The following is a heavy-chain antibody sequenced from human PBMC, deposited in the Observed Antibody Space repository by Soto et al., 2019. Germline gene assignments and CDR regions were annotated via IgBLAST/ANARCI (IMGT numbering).Heavy chain of an antibody. CDR3: AREPGGFGELSLDY. Sequence: SETLSLTCSVFGGSISTYYWSWILQPAGKGLEWIGRIYSGGSTNFNPSLRSRVTVSVDMSKNQFSLKLTSVTAADTAVYYCAREPGGFGELSLDYWGQGTLVTVSS. CDR2: IYSGGST. J-gene: IGHJ4*02. D-gene: IGHD3-10*01. V-gene: IGHV4-4*07. CDR1: GGSISTYY.